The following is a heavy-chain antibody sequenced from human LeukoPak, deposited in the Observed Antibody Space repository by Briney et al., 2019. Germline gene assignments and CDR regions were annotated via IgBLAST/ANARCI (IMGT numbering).Heavy chain of an antibody. CDR2: IIPIFGTA. Sequence: GASVKVSCKASGGTFSSYAISWVRQAPGQGLEWMGGIIPIFGTANCAQKFQGRVTITADESTSTAYMELSSLRSEDTAVYYCARRDGYNDAIDYWGQGTLVTVSS. CDR1: GGTFSSYA. V-gene: IGHV1-69*13. CDR3: ARRDGYNDAIDY. J-gene: IGHJ4*02. D-gene: IGHD5-24*01.